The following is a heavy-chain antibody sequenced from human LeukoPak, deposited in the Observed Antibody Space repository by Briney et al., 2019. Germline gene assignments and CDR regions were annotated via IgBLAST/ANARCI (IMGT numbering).Heavy chain of an antibody. CDR1: GFTFSTFW. CDR3: ARGRRWATVITSGEGAEYFQH. J-gene: IGHJ1*01. Sequence: GGSLRLSCATSGFTFSTFWMGWVRQAPGKGLEWVANIKPDGSDQYYVDSAKGRFTISRDNAKNSLYLQMNSLRAEDTAVYYCARGRRWATVITSGEGAEYFQHWGQGTLVTVSS. CDR2: IKPDGSDQ. D-gene: IGHD3-3*01. V-gene: IGHV3-7*03.